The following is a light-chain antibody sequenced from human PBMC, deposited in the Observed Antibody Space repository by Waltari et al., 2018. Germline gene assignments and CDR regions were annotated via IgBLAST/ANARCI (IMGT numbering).Light chain of an antibody. J-gene: IGKJ4*01. CDR1: QSILTW. CDR3: QQYTTYSPGPT. CDR2: KAS. Sequence: DLQMTQSTSTLSASVGDRVTITCRASQSILTWLAWHQQKPGKARRLLMYKASSLQSGCPSRCSGSGSGTAFTLTSSSLQPDDFATYYCQQYTTYSPGPTFGGGTKVEIK. V-gene: IGKV1-5*03.